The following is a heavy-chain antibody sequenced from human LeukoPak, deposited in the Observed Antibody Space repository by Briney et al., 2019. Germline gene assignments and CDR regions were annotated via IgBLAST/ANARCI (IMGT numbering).Heavy chain of an antibody. CDR1: GYSFTNTW. Sequence: GDSLKISCKGSGYSFTNTWIGWVRLMPGKGLEWMGTIYPLDSDTRYSPSFQGQVTMSADKSIATAYLQWSSLRASDTAMYYCATLNGSHWFFDYWGQGTLVTVSS. D-gene: IGHD3-10*01. J-gene: IGHJ4*02. CDR3: ATLNGSHWFFDY. V-gene: IGHV5-51*01. CDR2: IYPLDSDT.